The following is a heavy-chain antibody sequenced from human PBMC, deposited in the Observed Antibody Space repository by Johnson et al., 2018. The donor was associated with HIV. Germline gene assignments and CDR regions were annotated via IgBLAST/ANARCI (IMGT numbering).Heavy chain of an antibody. V-gene: IGHV3-30*04. CDR3: AKDLRSVNLDAFDI. J-gene: IGHJ3*02. Sequence: QVQLVESGGGVVQPGRSLRLSCAASGFTFSSYAMHWVRQAPGKGLEWEAVISYDGSNKYYADSVKGRFTISRDNAKNSLYLQMNSLRAEDTALYYCAKDLRSVNLDAFDIWGQGTMVTVSS. CDR1: GFTFSSYA. CDR2: ISYDGSNK. D-gene: IGHD5/OR15-5a*01.